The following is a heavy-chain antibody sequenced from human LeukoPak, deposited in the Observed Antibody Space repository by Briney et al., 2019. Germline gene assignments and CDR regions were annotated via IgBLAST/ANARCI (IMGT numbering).Heavy chain of an antibody. CDR2: INLNSGGT. D-gene: IGHD6-6*01. Sequence: GASVKVSCKASGYTFTGYYMHWVRQAPGQGLEWMGWINLNSGGTNYAQKFQGWVTMTRDTSISTAYMELSRLRSDDTAVYYCAKSCSGYSSSCAFDIWGQGTMVTVS. CDR1: GYTFTGYY. V-gene: IGHV1-2*04. J-gene: IGHJ3*02. CDR3: AKSCSGYSSSCAFDI.